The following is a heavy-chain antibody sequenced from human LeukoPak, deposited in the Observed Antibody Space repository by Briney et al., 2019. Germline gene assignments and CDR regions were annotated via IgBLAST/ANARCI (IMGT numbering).Heavy chain of an antibody. Sequence: GSLRLSCAASGFTFSSYAMSWVRQAPGKGLEWIGEVNHSGSTNYNPSLKSRVTISVDTSKNQFSLKLSSVTAADTAVYYCARDVTGSASDYWGQGTLVTVSS. CDR2: VNHSGST. D-gene: IGHD1-1*01. J-gene: IGHJ4*02. V-gene: IGHV4-34*01. CDR1: GFTFSSYA. CDR3: ARDVTGSASDY.